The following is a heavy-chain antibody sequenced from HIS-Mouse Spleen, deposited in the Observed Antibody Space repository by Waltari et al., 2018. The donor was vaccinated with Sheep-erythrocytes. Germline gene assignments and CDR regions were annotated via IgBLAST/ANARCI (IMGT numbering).Heavy chain of an antibody. Sequence: WYQQHPGKGLEWIGYIYYSGSTYYNPSLKSRVTISLDTSKNQFSLKLSSVTAADTAVYYCARDPLTGADYWGQGTLVTVSS. V-gene: IGHV4-31*02. CDR2: IYYSGST. D-gene: IGHD7-27*01. CDR3: ARDPLTGADY. J-gene: IGHJ4*02.